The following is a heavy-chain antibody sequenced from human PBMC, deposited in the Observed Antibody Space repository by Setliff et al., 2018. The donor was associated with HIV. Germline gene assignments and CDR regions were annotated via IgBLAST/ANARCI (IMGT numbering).Heavy chain of an antibody. CDR1: GYTFTSYD. D-gene: IGHD3-3*02. CDR2: MNANSGNT. Sequence: ASVKVSCKASGYTFTSYDINWVRQATGQGLEWMGWMNANSGNTGYAQKFQGRVTITRNTSISTAYMELSSLRSEETAVYYCARHPMSPFLEWSYDSWGQGTLVTVSS. V-gene: IGHV1-8*03. CDR3: ARHPMSPFLEWSYDS. J-gene: IGHJ4*02.